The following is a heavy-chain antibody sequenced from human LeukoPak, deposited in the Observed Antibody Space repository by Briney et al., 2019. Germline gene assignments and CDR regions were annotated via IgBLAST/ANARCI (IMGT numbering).Heavy chain of an antibody. CDR2: ISGSGGST. V-gene: IGHV3-23*01. D-gene: IGHD3-3*01. J-gene: IGHJ4*02. CDR1: GFTFSSYA. CDR3: AKERDYDFWSGYYGFTFDY. Sequence: PGGSLRLSCAASGFTFSSYAMSWVRQAPGKGLEWVSAISGSGGSTYYADSVKGRFTISRDNSKNTLYLQMNSLRAEDTAVYYCAKERDYDFWSGYYGFTFDYWGQGTLVTVSS.